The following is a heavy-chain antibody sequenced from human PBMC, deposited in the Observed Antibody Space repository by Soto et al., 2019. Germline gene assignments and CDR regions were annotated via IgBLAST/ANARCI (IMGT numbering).Heavy chain of an antibody. V-gene: IGHV3-48*02. CDR3: TKSADSAGWGVDF. CDR2: ISPGGDRI. Sequence: WWSLRLCCVASGFMCDSYAMNWFCQAPGKGLEWVSYISPGGDRIYYAESLKGRITISRDNARNSLSLQMKILSDEDTAVYYCTKSADSAGWGVDFWGQGTLVTVSS. D-gene: IGHD6-19*01. J-gene: IGHJ4*02. CDR1: GFMCDSYA.